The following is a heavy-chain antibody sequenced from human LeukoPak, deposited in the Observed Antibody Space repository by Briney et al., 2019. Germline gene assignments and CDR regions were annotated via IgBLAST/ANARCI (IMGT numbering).Heavy chain of an antibody. Sequence: PGGSLRLSCAASGFTFDDYGMSWVRQAPGKGLEWVSGINWNGGSTGYADSVKGRFTISRDNAKNSLYLQMNSLRAEDTALYYCARDLKITILGVLPWDYFDCWGQGTLVTVSS. CDR2: INWNGGST. CDR1: GFTFDDYG. V-gene: IGHV3-20*04. J-gene: IGHJ4*02. CDR3: ARDLKITILGVLPWDYFDC. D-gene: IGHD3-3*01.